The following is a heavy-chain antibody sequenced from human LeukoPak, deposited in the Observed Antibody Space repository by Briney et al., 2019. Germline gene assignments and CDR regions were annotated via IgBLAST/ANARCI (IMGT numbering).Heavy chain of an antibody. V-gene: IGHV4-4*08. CDR1: GGSMFNYY. Sequence: SETLSLTCTVSGGSMFNYYWNWIRQPPGKGLEWIGYIYVNGITNYSPSLRSRGTISIATSKNQFSLRLTSVTAADTAVYYCARDSSSSPFATWGQGTLVTVSS. CDR3: ARDSSSSPFAT. J-gene: IGHJ4*02. CDR2: IYVNGIT. D-gene: IGHD6-6*01.